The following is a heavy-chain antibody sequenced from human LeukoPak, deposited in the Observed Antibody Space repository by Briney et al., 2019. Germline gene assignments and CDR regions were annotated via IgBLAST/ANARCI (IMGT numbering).Heavy chain of an antibody. J-gene: IGHJ6*03. Sequence: GGSLRLSCAASRFTFSSYGMHWVRQAPGQGLEWGAYIQYDGSNEQYADSVKGRFSISRDSSKNILYLQMNSLRAEDTAVYYCAKDRCSNGVGCYYYMDVWGKGTTVTISS. CDR1: RFTFSSYG. V-gene: IGHV3-30*02. CDR2: IQYDGSNE. CDR3: AKDRCSNGVGCYYYMDV. D-gene: IGHD2-8*01.